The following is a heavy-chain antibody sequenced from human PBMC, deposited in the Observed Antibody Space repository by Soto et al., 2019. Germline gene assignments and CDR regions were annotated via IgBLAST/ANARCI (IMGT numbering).Heavy chain of an antibody. D-gene: IGHD2-15*01. Sequence: PSETLSLTCSVSGVSISSSDYYWAWIRQPPGKGLEWIGSIDYNVLTYSNPSLKGRVTISKDTSKNKFSLQVTSVTAADTAFYYCGRVLVAATRHTGPDYWGQGTQVTVSS. CDR2: IDYNVLT. J-gene: IGHJ4*02. CDR3: GRVLVAATRHTGPDY. V-gene: IGHV4-39*02. CDR1: GVSISSSDYY.